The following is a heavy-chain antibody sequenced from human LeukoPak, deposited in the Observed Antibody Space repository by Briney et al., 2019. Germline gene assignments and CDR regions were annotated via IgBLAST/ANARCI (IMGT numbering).Heavy chain of an antibody. CDR1: GGTFISYA. Sequence: SVKVSCKASGGTFISYAISWVRQAPGQGLEWMGGIIHIFGTANYAQKFQGRVTITADESTSTAYMGLSSLRSEDTAVYYCAREVDIVVVAPYYYGMDVWGQGTTVTVSS. CDR2: IIHIFGTA. D-gene: IGHD2-2*03. CDR3: AREVDIVVVAPYYYGMDV. J-gene: IGHJ6*02. V-gene: IGHV1-69*13.